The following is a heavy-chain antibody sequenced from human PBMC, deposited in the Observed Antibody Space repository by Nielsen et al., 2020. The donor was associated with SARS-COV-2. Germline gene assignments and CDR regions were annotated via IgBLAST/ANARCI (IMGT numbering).Heavy chain of an antibody. CDR1: GFTFSNSA. D-gene: IGHD2-2*03. CDR3: AKDFHGSVADFFGN. CDR2: ISGSGDRT. Sequence: GESLKISCTASGFTFSNSAMSWVRQTSGKGLEWVSSISGSGDRTDYADSVKGRVIISRDNSKNTLHLQMNSLRAEDTALYFCAKDFHGSVADFFGNWGQGTRSPSPQ. V-gene: IGHV3-23*01. J-gene: IGHJ4*02.